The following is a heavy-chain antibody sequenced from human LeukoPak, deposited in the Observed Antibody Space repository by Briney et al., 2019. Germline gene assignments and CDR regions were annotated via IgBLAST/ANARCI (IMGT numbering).Heavy chain of an antibody. J-gene: IGHJ4*02. CDR1: GFTFNNYG. D-gene: IGHD2-2*01. V-gene: IGHV3-73*01. Sequence: GGSLRLSCAASGFTFNNYGMHWVRQASGKGLEWVGRIRSKANSYATAYATSVKGRFTISRDDSKNTAYLQMSSLKTEDTAVYYCSTGGYCTSTSCYGENWGQGTLVTVSS. CDR3: STGGYCTSTSCYGEN. CDR2: IRSKANSYAT.